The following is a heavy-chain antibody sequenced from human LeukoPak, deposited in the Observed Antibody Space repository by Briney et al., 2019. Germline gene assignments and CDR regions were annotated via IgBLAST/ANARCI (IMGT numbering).Heavy chain of an antibody. J-gene: IGHJ4*02. Sequence: GGSLRLSCAASGFTLSSYELSWVRQAPGKGLEWVSYISNSGNTTSYADSVKGRFTISRDNAKNSLYLQMSSLRAEDTAVYFCARLLSPDIVAAGPIDYWGRGTLVPVSS. V-gene: IGHV3-48*03. CDR3: ARLLSPDIVAAGPIDY. D-gene: IGHD6-13*01. CDR1: GFTLSSYE. CDR2: ISNSGNTT.